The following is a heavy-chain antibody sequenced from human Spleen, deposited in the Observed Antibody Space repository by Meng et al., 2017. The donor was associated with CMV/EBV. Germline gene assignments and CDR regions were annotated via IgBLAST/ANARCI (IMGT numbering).Heavy chain of an antibody. CDR2: ISSSGTYR. V-gene: IGHV3-21*01. CDR3: AREVTKHQFYYAMDV. CDR1: AFTFSTYS. Sequence: GESLKISCAASAFTFSTYSMNWVRQAPGKGLEWVSSISSSGTYRYYADSVQGRFTISRDNAKNSLYLQMSSLRAEDTAVYYCAREVTKHQFYYAMDVWGQGTTVTVSS. D-gene: IGHD4-23*01. J-gene: IGHJ6*02.